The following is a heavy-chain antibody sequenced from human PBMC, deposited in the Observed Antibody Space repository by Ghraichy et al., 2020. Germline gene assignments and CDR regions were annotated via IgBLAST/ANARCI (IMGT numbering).Heavy chain of an antibody. J-gene: IGHJ6*02. CDR1: GFTFSSYG. CDR3: ARNKYCSSTSCYLRYYYYGMDV. D-gene: IGHD2-2*01. V-gene: IGHV3-33*01. Sequence: GGSLRLSCAASGFTFSSYGMHWVRQAPGKGLEWVAVIWYDGSNKYYADSVKGRFTISRDNSKNTLYLQMNSLRAEDTAVYYCARNKYCSSTSCYLRYYYYGMDVWGQGTTVTVSS. CDR2: IWYDGSNK.